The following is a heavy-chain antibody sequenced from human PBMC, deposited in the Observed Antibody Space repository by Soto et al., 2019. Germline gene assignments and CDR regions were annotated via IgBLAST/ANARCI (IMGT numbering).Heavy chain of an antibody. Sequence: QITVKESVLTLVKPTQTLTLTCTFSGFSLSTNGMGVGWIRQSPGKALEWLALVYWDDDKRYSPSLRSRLTIPLDTTKNQLDLTKTNMDPVDTATSYCARLTRGVYDSGRLWEKFDYWGQGTMVTVSS. V-gene: IGHV2-5*02. D-gene: IGHD5-12*01. CDR1: GFSLSTNGMG. CDR2: VYWDDDK. CDR3: ARLTRGVYDSGRLWEKFDY. J-gene: IGHJ4*02.